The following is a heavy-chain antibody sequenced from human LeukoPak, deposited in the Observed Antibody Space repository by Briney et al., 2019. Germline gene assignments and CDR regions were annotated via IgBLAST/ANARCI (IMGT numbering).Heavy chain of an antibody. Sequence: GESLRLSCVASGFTFSSHWMTWVRQAPGKGLEWVGNINPEGSDKFYVDSVKGRFTMSRGNARNSLYLQLGSLRAEDTAVYYCARLKGSTSVFDYWGQGTLVTV. CDR2: INPEGSDK. CDR1: GFTFSSHW. V-gene: IGHV3-7*03. CDR3: ARLKGSTSVFDY. J-gene: IGHJ4*02. D-gene: IGHD2-2*01.